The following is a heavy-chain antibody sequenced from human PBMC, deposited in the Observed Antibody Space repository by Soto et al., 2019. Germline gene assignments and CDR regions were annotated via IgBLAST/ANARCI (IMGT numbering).Heavy chain of an antibody. CDR2: IYYSGST. CDR3: ARYLENGCFDP. D-gene: IGHD2-8*01. J-gene: IGHJ5*02. Sequence: QVQLQESGPGLVKPSETLSLTCTVSGGSISSYYWSWIRQPPGKGLEWIGYIYYSGSTNYNPSLKSRVTSSEETCKNRFSLDLSSVAGADPAVYCCARYLENGCFDPWGQGGLVTVSA. V-gene: IGHV4-59*01. CDR1: GGSISSYY.